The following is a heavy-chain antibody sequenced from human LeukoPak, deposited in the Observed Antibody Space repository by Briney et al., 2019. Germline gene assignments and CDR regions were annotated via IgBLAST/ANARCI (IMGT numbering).Heavy chain of an antibody. V-gene: IGHV4-61*02. CDR1: GGSLSSGSYY. CDR2: IYTSGSS. J-gene: IGHJ6*03. CDR3: AREVLRYFDWFNYYYYYMDV. D-gene: IGHD3-9*01. Sequence: SETLSLTCTVSGGSLSSGSYYWSWIRQPAGKGLEWIGRIYTSGSSNYNTSLKSRVTISVDTSKNQFSLKLSSVTAADTAVYYCAREVLRYFDWFNYYYYYMDVWGKGTTVTISS.